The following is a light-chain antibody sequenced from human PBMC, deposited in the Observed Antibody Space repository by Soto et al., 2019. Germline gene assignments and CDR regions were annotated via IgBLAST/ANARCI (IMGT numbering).Light chain of an antibody. CDR2: INI. V-gene: IGLV1-40*01. Sequence: QSVLXQPPSVSGAPGQRVTISCTXSSSNIGAGYDVHWYQQLPGTAPKLLIFININRPSGVPDRFSGSKSGTSASLAITGLRAEDEADYYCQSYDSGLSGYVFGTGTKLTVL. CDR1: SSNIGAGYD. CDR3: QSYDSGLSGYV. J-gene: IGLJ1*01.